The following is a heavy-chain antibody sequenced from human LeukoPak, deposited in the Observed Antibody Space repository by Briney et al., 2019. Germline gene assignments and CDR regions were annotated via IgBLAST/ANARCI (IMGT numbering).Heavy chain of an antibody. CDR1: GFTFSSYS. CDR3: AKDQEYDDSCDYSG. V-gene: IGHV3-48*01. Sequence: GGSLRLSCAASGFTFSSYSMNWVRQAPGKGLEWVSYISSSGSTIYYAESVKGRFTISRDNSKNTVYLQMNSLRAEDTAVYYCAKDQEYDDSCDYSGWGQGTLVTVSS. J-gene: IGHJ4*02. CDR2: ISSSGSTI. D-gene: IGHD3-22*01.